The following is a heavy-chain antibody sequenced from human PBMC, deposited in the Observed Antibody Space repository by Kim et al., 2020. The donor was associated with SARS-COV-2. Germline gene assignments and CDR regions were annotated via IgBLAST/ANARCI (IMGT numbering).Heavy chain of an antibody. Sequence: FDAWAVKGRFTISIDNSKNTVYLQLNILRAEDTAMYYCVRQVAGSNFDVWGQGTMVTVSS. D-gene: IGHD3-10*01. V-gene: IGHV3-30*07. CDR3: VRQVAGSNFDV. J-gene: IGHJ3*01.